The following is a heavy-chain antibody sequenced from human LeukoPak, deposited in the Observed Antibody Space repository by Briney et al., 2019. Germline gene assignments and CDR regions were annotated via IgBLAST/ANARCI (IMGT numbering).Heavy chain of an antibody. J-gene: IGHJ5*02. D-gene: IGHD2-2*01. CDR1: GFTFSSYW. CDR3: AKGRVRVPAGFDP. CDR2: IKQDGTEN. Sequence: PGGSLRLSCAASGFTFSSYWMSWVRQAPGKGLEWVANIKQDGTENFYVDSVKGRFTISRDNAKNSLYLEMNSLRAEDTAVYYCAKGRVRVPAGFDPWGQGTLVTVSS. V-gene: IGHV3-7*01.